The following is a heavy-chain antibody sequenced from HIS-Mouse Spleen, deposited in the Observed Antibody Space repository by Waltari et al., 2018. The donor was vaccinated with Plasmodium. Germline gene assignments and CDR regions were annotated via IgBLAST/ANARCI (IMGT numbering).Heavy chain of an antibody. CDR2: IKQDGSEK. CDR3: ASSWYWYFDL. D-gene: IGHD6-13*01. V-gene: IGHV3-7*01. CDR1: GFPFSSYW. J-gene: IGHJ2*01. Sequence: EVQLVESGGGLVQPGWSLRLYVAASGFPFSSYWMSWVRQAPGKGLELVANIKQDGSEKYYVDSVKGRFTISRDNAKNSLYLQMNSLRAEDTAVYYCASSWYWYFDLWGRGTLVTVSS.